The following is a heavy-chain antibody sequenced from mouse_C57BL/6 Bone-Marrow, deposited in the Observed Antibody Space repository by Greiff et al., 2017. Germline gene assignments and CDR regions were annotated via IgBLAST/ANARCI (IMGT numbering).Heavy chain of an antibody. CDR1: GFTFNDDY. CDR2: IDPGNGDT. Sequence: VQLQQPGAELVRPGASVKLSCTASGFTFNDDYMHWVKQRPEQGLEWIGGIDPGNGDTEYDSKFQGKATITADTSSNTAYLQLSSLTSEDTAVYYCATDYYGSSSSYFDYGGRGTALTVTA. CDR3: ATDYYGSSSSYFDY. J-gene: IGHJ2*01. D-gene: IGHD1-1*01. V-gene: IGHV14-4*01.